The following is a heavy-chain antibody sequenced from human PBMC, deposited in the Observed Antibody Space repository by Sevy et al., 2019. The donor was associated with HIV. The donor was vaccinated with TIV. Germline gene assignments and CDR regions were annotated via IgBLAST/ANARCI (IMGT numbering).Heavy chain of an antibody. Sequence: GESLKISCAASGFTFSSYAMHWVRQAPGKGLEWVAVISYDGSNKYYADSVKGRFTISRDNSKNTLYLQMNSLRDEDTAVYYCARGEGSTYYYDSSGYLYAFDIWGQGTMVTVSS. CDR2: ISYDGSNK. J-gene: IGHJ3*02. D-gene: IGHD3-22*01. CDR1: GFTFSSYA. CDR3: ARGEGSTYYYDSSGYLYAFDI. V-gene: IGHV3-30-3*01.